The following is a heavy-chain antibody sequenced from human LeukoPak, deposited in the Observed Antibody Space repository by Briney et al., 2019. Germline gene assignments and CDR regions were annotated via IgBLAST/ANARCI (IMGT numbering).Heavy chain of an antibody. V-gene: IGHV1-8*03. CDR1: GYTFTSYD. D-gene: IGHD2-2*01. CDR3: ARGVVVPAAIHYYYMDV. Sequence: ASVKVSCKASGYTFTSYDINWVRQATGQGLEWMGWMNPNSGNTGYAQKFQGRVTITRNTSISTAYMELSSLRSEDTAVYYCARGVVVPAAIHYYYMDVWGKGTTVTVSS. J-gene: IGHJ6*03. CDR2: MNPNSGNT.